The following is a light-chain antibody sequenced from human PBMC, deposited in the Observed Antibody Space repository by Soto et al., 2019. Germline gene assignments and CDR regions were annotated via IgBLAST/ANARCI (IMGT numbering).Light chain of an antibody. Sequence: QSALTQPASVSGSPGQSITISCTGTRSDVGSYNLVSWYQQHPDKAPKLMIYEVSKRPSGVSNRFSGSKSGNTACLTISGVQTEDVAVYYCGSFVGSSTLVFGGGTKLTVL. CDR1: RSDVGSYNL. V-gene: IGLV2-23*02. J-gene: IGLJ3*02. CDR2: EVS. CDR3: GSFVGSSTLV.